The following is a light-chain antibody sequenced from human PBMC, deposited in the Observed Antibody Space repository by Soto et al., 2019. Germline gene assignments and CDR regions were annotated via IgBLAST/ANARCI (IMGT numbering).Light chain of an antibody. CDR3: QQRYSTPPIT. CDR1: QSISSY. Sequence: DIQMTQSPSSLSASVGDRATITCRASQSISSYLNWYQQKPGKAPKLLIYAASSLQSGVPSRFSGSGSGTDFTLTISSLQTEDFATYYCQQRYSTPPITFGQGTRLEIK. V-gene: IGKV1-39*01. CDR2: AAS. J-gene: IGKJ5*01.